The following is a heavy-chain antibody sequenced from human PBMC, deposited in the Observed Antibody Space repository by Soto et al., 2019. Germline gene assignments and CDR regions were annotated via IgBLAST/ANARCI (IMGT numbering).Heavy chain of an antibody. CDR1: GGTFSSYT. CDR3: ARGNHRWLQLWYFDL. D-gene: IGHD5-12*01. J-gene: IGHJ2*01. Sequence: QVQLVQSGAEVKKPGSSVTVSCKASGGTFSSYTISWVRQAPGQGLEWMGGIIPIFGTANYAQKSQGRVTINADESTSTAYMELSSLRSEDTAVYYCARGNHRWLQLWYFDLWGRGTLVTVSS. CDR2: IIPIFGTA. V-gene: IGHV1-69*12.